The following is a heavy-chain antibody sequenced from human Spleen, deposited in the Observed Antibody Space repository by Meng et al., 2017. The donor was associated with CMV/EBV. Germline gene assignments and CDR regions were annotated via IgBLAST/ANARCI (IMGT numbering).Heavy chain of an antibody. J-gene: IGHJ4*02. V-gene: IGHV3-23*01. D-gene: IGHD2-2*01. Sequence: GESLKISCAASGVTFSSYSTNWVRQAPGKGLEWVSSISGSGGDTYSTDSVKGLFSISRDNSRNTLFLQMNSLRIEDTAVYYCARDRCTSTRCYKGVFDYWGQGTLVTVSS. CDR1: GVTFSSYS. CDR2: ISGSGGDT. CDR3: ARDRCTSTRCYKGVFDY.